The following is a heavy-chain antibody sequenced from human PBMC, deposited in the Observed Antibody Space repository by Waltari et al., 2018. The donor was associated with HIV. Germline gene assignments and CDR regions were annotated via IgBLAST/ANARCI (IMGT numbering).Heavy chain of an antibody. D-gene: IGHD1-26*01. CDR2: MTPSSGNT. Sequence: QVQLVQSGAEVQKSGAAVKVFCKASGYSFTSYDINWVRQATGQGLEWMGWMTPSSGNTGSAQKFQGRVTMSRNTSVSTVYMERSTLTSDDTAIYFCARGGSTHTHFAYWGQGTLVTVSS. J-gene: IGHJ4*02. V-gene: IGHV1-8*01. CDR1: GYSFTSYD. CDR3: ARGGSTHTHFAY.